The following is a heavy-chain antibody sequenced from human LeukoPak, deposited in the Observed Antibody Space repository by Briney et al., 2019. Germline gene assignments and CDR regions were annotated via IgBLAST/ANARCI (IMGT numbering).Heavy chain of an antibody. D-gene: IGHD6-13*01. CDR3: ARLGLSSSWYGYYFDY. CDR2: IYYSGST. V-gene: IGHV4-31*03. J-gene: IGHJ4*02. Sequence: SQTLSLTCTVSGGSISSGGYYWSWIRQHPGKGLEWIGYIYYSGSTNYNPSLKSRVTISVDTSKNQFSLKLSSVTAADTAVYYCARLGLSSSWYGYYFDYWGQGTLVTVSS. CDR1: GGSISSGGYY.